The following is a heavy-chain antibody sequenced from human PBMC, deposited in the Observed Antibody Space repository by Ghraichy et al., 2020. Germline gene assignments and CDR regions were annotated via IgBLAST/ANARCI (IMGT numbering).Heavy chain of an antibody. CDR2: IIDGGDA. V-gene: IGHV4-34*01. CDR1: GGSFSGYQ. CDR3: ARGFFGGDLYYGMDF. D-gene: IGHD3-16*01. Sequence: SETLSLTCAVYGGSFSGYQWSWIRQPPGTGMEWIGDIIDGGDASYNPSLKSRVSISIDTSKNQFSLKLDSVTAADTAVYYCARGFFGGDLYYGMDFWGQGITVTVSS. J-gene: IGHJ6*02.